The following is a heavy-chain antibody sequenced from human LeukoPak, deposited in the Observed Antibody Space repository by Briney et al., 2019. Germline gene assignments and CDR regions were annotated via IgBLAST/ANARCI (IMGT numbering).Heavy chain of an antibody. CDR1: GGSVSSYY. CDR2: VYYSGSA. D-gene: IGHD3-10*01. V-gene: IGHV4-59*08. CDR3: ARHEKLGQFDY. J-gene: IGHJ4*02. Sequence: SETLSLTCTVSGGSVSSYYWSWIRQPPGKGLEWIGYVYYSGSANYNPSLKSRVTISVDTSKNQFSLKLGSVTAADTAVYYCARHEKLGQFDYWGQGTLVTVSS.